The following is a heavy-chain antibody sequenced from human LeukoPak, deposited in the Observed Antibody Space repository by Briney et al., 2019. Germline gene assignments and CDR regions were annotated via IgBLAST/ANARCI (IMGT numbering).Heavy chain of an antibody. J-gene: IGHJ6*03. V-gene: IGHV4-34*01. Sequence: SETLSLTCAVYGGSFSGYYWSWIRQPPGKGLEWIGEINHSGSTNYNPSLKSRVTISVDTSKNQFSLKLSSVTAADTAVYYCARGRPRYCSSTSCYTEDYYYYYMDVWGKGTTVTVSS. CDR2: INHSGST. CDR3: ARGRPRYCSSTSCYTEDYYYYYMDV. CDR1: GGSFSGYY. D-gene: IGHD2-2*02.